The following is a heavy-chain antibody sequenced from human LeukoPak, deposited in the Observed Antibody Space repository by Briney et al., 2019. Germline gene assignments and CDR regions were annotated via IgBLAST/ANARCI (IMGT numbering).Heavy chain of an antibody. Sequence: PSETLSLTCTVSGDSINDYYWTWIRQPPGKGLEWSGYIYYSGSTNYNPALKSRITISLYTPKNQFSLMLSTGTAADTAICYRARIYGSYSPDYWGEGALVTDSS. D-gene: IGHD3-10*01. CDR3: ARIYGSYSPDY. CDR1: GDSINDYY. J-gene: IGHJ4*02. V-gene: IGHV4-59*01. CDR2: IYYSGST.